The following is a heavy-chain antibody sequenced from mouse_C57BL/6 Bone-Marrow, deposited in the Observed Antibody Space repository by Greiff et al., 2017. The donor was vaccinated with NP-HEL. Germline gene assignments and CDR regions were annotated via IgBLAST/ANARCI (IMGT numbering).Heavy chain of an antibody. CDR2: IYPRSGNT. J-gene: IGHJ3*01. CDR3: ARDGYYPFAY. CDR1: GYTFTSYG. D-gene: IGHD2-3*01. V-gene: IGHV1-81*01. Sequence: VKLQESGAELARPGASVKLSCKASGYTFTSYGISWVKQRTGQGLEWIGEIYPRSGNTYYNEKFKGKATLTADKSSSTAYMELRSLTSEDSAVYFCARDGYYPFAYWGKGTLVTVSA.